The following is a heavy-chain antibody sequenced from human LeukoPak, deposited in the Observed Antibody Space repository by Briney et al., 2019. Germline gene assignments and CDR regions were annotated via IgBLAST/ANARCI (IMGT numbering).Heavy chain of an antibody. J-gene: IGHJ4*02. CDR1: GYTFTSYA. D-gene: IGHD3-22*01. Sequence: GASVKVSCKASGYTFTSYAMNWVRQAPGQGLEWMGWINTSTGNPTYAQGFTGRFVFSLDTPVSTAYLQISSLKAEDTAVYYCARTGGYYDSSGELDYWGQGTLVTVSS. V-gene: IGHV7-4-1*02. CDR3: ARTGGYYDSSGELDY. CDR2: INTSTGNP.